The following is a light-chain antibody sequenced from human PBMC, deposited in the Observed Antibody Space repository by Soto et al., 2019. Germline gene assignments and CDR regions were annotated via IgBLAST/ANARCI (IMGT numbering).Light chain of an antibody. Sequence: SYELTQPPSVSVSPGQTASITCSGDKLGDKYAYWYQQRPGQSPVVVIYQDNKRPSGIPERFSGSNSGNTATLTISGTQAMDEADYYCQTWDSSTGVFGTGTKLTVL. CDR2: QDN. J-gene: IGLJ1*01. CDR1: KLGDKY. V-gene: IGLV3-1*01. CDR3: QTWDSSTGV.